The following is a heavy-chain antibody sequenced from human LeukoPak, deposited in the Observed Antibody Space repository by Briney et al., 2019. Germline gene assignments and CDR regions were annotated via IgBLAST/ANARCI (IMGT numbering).Heavy chain of an antibody. CDR3: ARLENSIRRPMNYYDYYLDV. Sequence: PGGSLRLSCAASGFTVRSNYMSWVRQAPGKGLEWVSVIYNGVNTYYADSLKGRFSISRDNPKNTLYLQMNSLRAEDTALYDCARLENSIRRPMNYYDYYLDVWGKGTTVTVSS. D-gene: IGHD3-22*01. V-gene: IGHV3-53*01. CDR2: IYNGVNT. CDR1: GFTVRSNY. J-gene: IGHJ6*03.